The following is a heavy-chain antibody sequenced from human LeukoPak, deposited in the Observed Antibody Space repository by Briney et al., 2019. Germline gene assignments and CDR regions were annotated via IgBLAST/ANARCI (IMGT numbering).Heavy chain of an antibody. V-gene: IGHV3-20*04. CDR1: GFTFDDYG. Sequence: GGSLRLSCAASGFTFDDYGMSWVRQAPGKGLEWVSGINWNGGSTGYADSVKGRFTISRDNAKNSLYLQMNSLRAEDTPVYYCARDHPMITFGGVIRQGMDVWGQGTTVTVSS. J-gene: IGHJ6*02. CDR3: ARDHPMITFGGVIRQGMDV. D-gene: IGHD3-16*02. CDR2: INWNGGST.